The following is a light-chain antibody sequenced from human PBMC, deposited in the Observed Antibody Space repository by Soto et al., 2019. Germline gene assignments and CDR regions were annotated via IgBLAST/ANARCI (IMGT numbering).Light chain of an antibody. Sequence: EILMTQSPATLSVSPGERATLSCRASQSLSRNLAWYQQKPGQAPRLLIYGASTRASGVPARFSGSGSGTEVTLPIISLQSEDFALYYCQHYNDWPPAFTFGPGTKVDL. CDR3: QHYNDWPPAFT. V-gene: IGKV3-15*01. CDR2: GAS. CDR1: QSLSRN. J-gene: IGKJ3*01.